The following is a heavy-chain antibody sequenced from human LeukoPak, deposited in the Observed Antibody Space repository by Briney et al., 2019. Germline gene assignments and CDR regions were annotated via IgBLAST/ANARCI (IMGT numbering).Heavy chain of an antibody. V-gene: IGHV3-48*03. Sequence: SGRSLRLSCAASGXTFSSYAMSWVRQALGKGLEWVSYISSSGSTIYYADSVKGRFTISRDNAKNSLYLQMNSLRAEDTAVYYCARFELAGYYYYGMDVWGQGTTVTVSS. CDR1: GXTFSSYA. D-gene: IGHD6-6*01. CDR2: ISSSGSTI. CDR3: ARFELAGYYYYGMDV. J-gene: IGHJ6*02.